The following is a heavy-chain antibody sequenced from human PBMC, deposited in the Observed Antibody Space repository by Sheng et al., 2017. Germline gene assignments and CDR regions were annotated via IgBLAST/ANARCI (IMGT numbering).Heavy chain of an antibody. D-gene: IGHD4-17*01. CDR3: AKEFGRKHDYGDYASFDF. CDR1: GFTFSSYA. J-gene: IGHJ4*02. V-gene: IGHV3-23*01. Sequence: EVQLLESGEAWYSLGGPVRLSCAASGFTFSSYAMSWVRQAPGKGLDWVSSISDSGGSTYYADSVKGRFTISRDNSKNTLYLQMNSLRAEDTAVYYCAKEFGRKHDYGDYASFDFWGQGTLVTVSS. CDR2: ISDSGGST.